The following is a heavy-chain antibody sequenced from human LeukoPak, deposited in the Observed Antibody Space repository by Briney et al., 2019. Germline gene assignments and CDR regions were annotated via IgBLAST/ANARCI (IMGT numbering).Heavy chain of an antibody. Sequence: GGSLRLSCAASGFTVSSNYMSWVRQAPGKGLEWVSVIYSDGSTYYADSVKGRFTVSRDNSKNTLCLQINNLRAEDTSVYYCARGARGNYYFDYWGQGTLVTVSS. D-gene: IGHD1-26*01. J-gene: IGHJ4*02. CDR1: GFTVSSNY. V-gene: IGHV3-53*01. CDR2: IYSDGST. CDR3: ARGARGNYYFDY.